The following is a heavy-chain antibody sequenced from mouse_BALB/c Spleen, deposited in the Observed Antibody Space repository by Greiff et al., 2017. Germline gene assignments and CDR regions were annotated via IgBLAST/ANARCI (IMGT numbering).Heavy chain of an antibody. CDR2: IRNKANGYTT. J-gene: IGHJ3*01. V-gene: IGHV7-3*02. Sequence: EVKVEESGGGLVQPGGSLRLSCATSGFTFTDYYMSWVRQPPGKALEWLGFIRNKANGYTTEYSASVKGRFTISRDNSQSILYLQMNTLRAEDSATYYCARTGTWFAYWGQGTLVTVSA. CDR1: GFTFTDYY. CDR3: ARTGTWFAY. D-gene: IGHD4-1*01.